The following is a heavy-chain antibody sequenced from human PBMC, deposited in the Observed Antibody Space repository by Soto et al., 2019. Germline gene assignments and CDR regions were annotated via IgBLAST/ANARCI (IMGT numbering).Heavy chain of an antibody. CDR2: ISGSAGST. CDR1: GFTFSSYA. Sequence: EVQLLESGGGLVQPGGSLRLPGAASGFTFSSYAMSWVRQAPGKGLEWVSAISGSAGSTYYADSVKGRFTNSRDNSKNTLYLRMNSMRAEDTAVYYCAKSGSYGWSVAFDIWGQGTMVTVSS. CDR3: AKSGSYGWSVAFDI. D-gene: IGHD6-19*01. J-gene: IGHJ3*02. V-gene: IGHV3-23*01.